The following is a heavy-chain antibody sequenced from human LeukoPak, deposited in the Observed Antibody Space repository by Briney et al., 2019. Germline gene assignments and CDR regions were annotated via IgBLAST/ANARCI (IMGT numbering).Heavy chain of an antibody. CDR2: IRNKADSYAT. Sequence: GGSLRLSCAASGFTFSGSAMPWVRQASGKGLEWVGRIRNKADSYATAYAASVKGRFTISRDDSKNTAYLQMNSLKTEDTAVYYCTASYCSGTSCSMGYYYYGMDVWGQGTTVTVSS. J-gene: IGHJ6*02. V-gene: IGHV3-73*01. D-gene: IGHD2-2*01. CDR3: TASYCSGTSCSMGYYYYGMDV. CDR1: GFTFSGSA.